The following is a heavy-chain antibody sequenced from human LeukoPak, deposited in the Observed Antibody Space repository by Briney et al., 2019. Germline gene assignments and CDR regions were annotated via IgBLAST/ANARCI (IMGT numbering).Heavy chain of an antibody. D-gene: IGHD2-8*01. CDR1: GDSISSYY. J-gene: IGHJ5*02. Sequence: SETLSLTCIVSGDSISSYYWGWIRQPPGKGLEWIGCVYSTGNTFYNPSLKSRVTMSVDTSRNQFSLKLSSVTAADTAVYYCARRKYGVGFDPWGQGTLVTVSS. CDR2: VYSTGNT. V-gene: IGHV4-39*01. CDR3: ARRKYGVGFDP.